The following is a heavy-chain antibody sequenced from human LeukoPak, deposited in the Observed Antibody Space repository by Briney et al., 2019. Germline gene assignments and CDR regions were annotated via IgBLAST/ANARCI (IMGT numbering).Heavy chain of an antibody. CDR3: ARALGSQHFDY. J-gene: IGHJ4*02. CDR2: IYSGGST. V-gene: IGHV3-66*01. Sequence: GGSLRLSCAASGFTVSSNYMSWVRQAPGKGLEWVSVIYSGGSTYYADSVKGRFTISRDNSKNTLYLQMNSLRAEDTAVYYCARALGSQHFDYWGQGTLVTVSS. D-gene: IGHD1-1*01. CDR1: GFTVSSNY.